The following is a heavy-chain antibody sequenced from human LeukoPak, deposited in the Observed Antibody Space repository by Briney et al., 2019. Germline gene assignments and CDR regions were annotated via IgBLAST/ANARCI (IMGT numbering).Heavy chain of an antibody. J-gene: IGHJ4*02. CDR1: GGSINSYY. V-gene: IGHV4-59*08. Sequence: MSSETLSLTCTVSGGSINSYYWSWIRQPPGKGLEWIGYIYYSGSTNYNPSLKSRVTISVDTSKNQFSLKLSSVTAAGTAVYYCARHVYRGYSGPPYYFDYWGQGTLVTVSS. CDR2: IYYSGST. D-gene: IGHD5-12*01. CDR3: ARHVYRGYSGPPYYFDY.